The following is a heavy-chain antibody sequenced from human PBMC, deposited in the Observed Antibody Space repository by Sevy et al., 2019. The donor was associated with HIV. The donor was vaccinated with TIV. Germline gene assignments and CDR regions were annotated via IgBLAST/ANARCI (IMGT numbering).Heavy chain of an antibody. D-gene: IGHD1-26*01. CDR2: IYHSGST. Sequence: SETLSLTCAVSGYSISSGYYWGWIRQPPGKGLEWIGSIYHSGSTYYNPSLKSRVTISVDTSKNQFSLKLSSVTAADTAVYYCARHYSGSYSYNFDYWGQGTLVTVSS. CDR3: ARHYSGSYSYNFDY. J-gene: IGHJ4*02. CDR1: GYSISSGYY. V-gene: IGHV4-38-2*01.